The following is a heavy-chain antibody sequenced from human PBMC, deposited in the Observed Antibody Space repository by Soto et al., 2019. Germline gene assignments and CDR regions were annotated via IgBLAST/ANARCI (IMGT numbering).Heavy chain of an antibody. CDR2: INPNSGGT. D-gene: IGHD4-17*01. CDR1: GYTFTGYY. Sequence: ASVKVSCKASGYTFTGYYMHWVRQAPGQGLEWMGWINPNSGGTNYAQKFQGWVTMTRDTSISTAYMELSRLRSDDTAVYYCARTFDAATVTIGDYWGQGTLVTVSS. V-gene: IGHV1-2*04. J-gene: IGHJ4*02. CDR3: ARTFDAATVTIGDY.